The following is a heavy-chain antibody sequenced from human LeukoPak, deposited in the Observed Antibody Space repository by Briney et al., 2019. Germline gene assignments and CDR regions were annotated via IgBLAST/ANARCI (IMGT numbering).Heavy chain of an antibody. V-gene: IGHV4-59*07. CDR1: GGSISDYY. CDR2: IYYSGST. CDR3: ARGDFCSSSNCYLRPMDV. Sequence: SYTLSLTCTVSGGSISDYYWNWIRQPPGQGLTWIGYIYYSGSTTYNPSLKRRVTMSVDTAKNQFSLKLRSVTAADTAVYYCARGDFCSSSNCYLRPMDVWGKGTTVTVSS. D-gene: IGHD2-2*01. J-gene: IGHJ6*03.